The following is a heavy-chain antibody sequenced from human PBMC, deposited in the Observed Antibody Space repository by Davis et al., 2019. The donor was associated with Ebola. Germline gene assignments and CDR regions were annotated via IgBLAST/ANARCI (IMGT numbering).Heavy chain of an antibody. CDR1: GYTFTNYG. D-gene: IGHD1-14*01. V-gene: IGHV1-18*04. CDR2: ISAYNGNT. Sequence: ASVKVSCKASGYTFTNYGITWVRQAPGQGLEWMGWISAYNGNTNYAQKLQGRVTMTTDTSTSTAYMELRSLRYEDTAVYYCAIGGTTGGFDYWGQGTLVIVSS. J-gene: IGHJ4*02. CDR3: AIGGTTGGFDY.